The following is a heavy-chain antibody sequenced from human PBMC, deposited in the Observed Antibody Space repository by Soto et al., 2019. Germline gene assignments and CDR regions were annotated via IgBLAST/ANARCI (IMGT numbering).Heavy chain of an antibody. CDR1: GFTFSNAW. CDR3: TTDPFLITVVRGVINRYYGMDV. CDR2: IKSKTDGGTT. D-gene: IGHD3-10*01. J-gene: IGHJ6*02. Sequence: EVQLVESGGGLVKPGGSLRLSCAASGFTFSNAWMSWVRQAPGKGLEWVGRIKSKTDGGTTDYAAPVKGRFTISRDDSKNTLYLQMNSLKTEDTAVYYCTTDPFLITVVRGVINRYYGMDVWGQGTTVTVSS. V-gene: IGHV3-15*01.